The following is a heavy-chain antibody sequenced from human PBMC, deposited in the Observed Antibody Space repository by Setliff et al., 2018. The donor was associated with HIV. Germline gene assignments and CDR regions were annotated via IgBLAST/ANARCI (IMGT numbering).Heavy chain of an antibody. CDR1: GGSISSYY. CDR2: INHSGNI. D-gene: IGHD3-22*01. J-gene: IGHJ5*02. Sequence: TSETLSLTCTVSGGSISSYYWSWIRQPPGKGLEWIGYINHSGNINYTPSLKSRVTISVDTSKNQFSLKLTSVSAADTAVYYCARGVVLMGITTRWFDPWGQGTLVTVSS. CDR3: ARGVVLMGITTRWFDP. V-gene: IGHV4-59*12.